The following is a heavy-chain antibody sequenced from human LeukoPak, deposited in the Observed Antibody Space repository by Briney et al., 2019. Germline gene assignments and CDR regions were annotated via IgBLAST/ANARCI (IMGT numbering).Heavy chain of an antibody. Sequence: SETLSLTCALYGGPLRGYYWSGLRQPPGKGLEWIGEINHSGSTNYNPSLKSRVTISVDTSKNQFSLKLSSVTAADTAVYYCASEFAAVGTDPPHHTEYWGPVTLVTVSS. J-gene: IGHJ4*02. CDR2: INHSGST. V-gene: IGHV4-34*01. CDR1: GGPLRGYY. D-gene: IGHD6-13*01. CDR3: ASEFAAVGTDPPHHTEY.